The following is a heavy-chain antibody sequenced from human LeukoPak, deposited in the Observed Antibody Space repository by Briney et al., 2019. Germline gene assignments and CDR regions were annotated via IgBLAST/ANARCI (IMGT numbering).Heavy chain of an antibody. CDR3: ARLVSGWYYFDY. J-gene: IGHJ4*02. CDR2: IDPSDSYT. D-gene: IGHD6-19*01. Sequence: GESLKFSCKCSGYSFTSYWISWVREMRRKGLEWMGRIDPSDSYTNYSPSFQGDVTISADKSSSTAYLQWSSLKASDTAMYYCARLVSGWYYFDYWGQGTLVTVSS. V-gene: IGHV5-10-1*01. CDR1: GYSFTSYW.